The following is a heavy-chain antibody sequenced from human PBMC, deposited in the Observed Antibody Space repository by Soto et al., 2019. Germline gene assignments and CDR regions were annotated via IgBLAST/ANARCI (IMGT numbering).Heavy chain of an antibody. CDR1: GFTFSNAW. Sequence: EVQLVESGGGLVKPGGSLRLSCAVSGFTFSNAWMTWVRQAPGKGLEWIGRIKSKTDGETTEYAAPVKGRFTISRDDSKTTLYRQMISLKTEDTAVYYCTTGGSGYWGQGTLVTVSS. V-gene: IGHV3-15*01. CDR2: IKSKTDGETT. CDR3: TTGGSGY. J-gene: IGHJ4*02.